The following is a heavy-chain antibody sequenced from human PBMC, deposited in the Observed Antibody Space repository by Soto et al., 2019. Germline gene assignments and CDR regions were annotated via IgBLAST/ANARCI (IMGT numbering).Heavy chain of an antibody. D-gene: IGHD6-25*01. J-gene: IGHJ6*02. CDR2: IYPGDSDT. Sequence: PGESLKISCKGSGYIFASYWIGWVRQMPGKGLEWMATIYPGDSDTRYSPSFLGQVTISADKSINTAYLQWSSLKASDTAMYYCARQEGSSAGYYYYYGMDVWGQGTTVTVSS. CDR1: GYIFASYW. V-gene: IGHV5-51*01. CDR3: ARQEGSSAGYYYYYGMDV.